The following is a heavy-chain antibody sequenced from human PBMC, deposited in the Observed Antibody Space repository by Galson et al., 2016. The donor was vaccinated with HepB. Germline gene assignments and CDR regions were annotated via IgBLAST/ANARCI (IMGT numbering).Heavy chain of an antibody. CDR2: IDWADTK. Sequence: VKPTQTLTLTCTFSGFSLSSSGMCVSWIRQTPGKALEWLALIDWADTKYYSTSLKTRHTISKDTSKNQVVLTMTNMDPVDTATYYCAHTTRAYDYVWGSYHQNNWFDPWGQGTLVTVSS. J-gene: IGHJ5*02. V-gene: IGHV2-70*12. CDR3: AHTTRAYDYVWGSYHQNNWFDP. D-gene: IGHD3-16*02. CDR1: GFSLSSSGMC.